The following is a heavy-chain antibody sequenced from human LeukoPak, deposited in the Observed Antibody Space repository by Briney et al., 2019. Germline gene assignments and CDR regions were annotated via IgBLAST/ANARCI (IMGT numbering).Heavy chain of an antibody. CDR3: ARFQYQLLSNWFDP. Sequence: SETLSLTCAVYGGSFSGYYWSWIRQPPGKGLEWIGEINHSGSTNYNPSLKSRVTISVDTSKNQFSLKLSSVTAADTAAYYCARFQYQLLSNWFDPWGQGTLVTVSS. V-gene: IGHV4-34*01. D-gene: IGHD2-2*01. CDR2: INHSGST. CDR1: GGSFSGYY. J-gene: IGHJ5*02.